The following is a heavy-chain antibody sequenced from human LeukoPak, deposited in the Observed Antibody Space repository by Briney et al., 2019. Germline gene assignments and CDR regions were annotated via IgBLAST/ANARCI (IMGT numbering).Heavy chain of an antibody. V-gene: IGHV3-43D*03. D-gene: IGHD6-19*01. CDR2: ISWDGGST. CDR3: AKDLGSSGQFIDY. Sequence: GGSLRLSCAASGFTFDDYAMHWVRQAPGKGLEWVSLISWDGGSTYYADSVKGRFTISRDNSKNSLYLQMDSLRAEDTALYYCAKDLGSSGQFIDYWGQGTLVTVSS. CDR1: GFTFDDYA. J-gene: IGHJ4*02.